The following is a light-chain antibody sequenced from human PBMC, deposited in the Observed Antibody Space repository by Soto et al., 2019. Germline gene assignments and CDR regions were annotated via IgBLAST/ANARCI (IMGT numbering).Light chain of an antibody. CDR1: QSVLYSSNNKNY. CDR2: WAS. V-gene: IGKV4-1*01. CDR3: QQYYSTPGT. J-gene: IGKJ1*01. Sequence: DIVMTQSPDSLAVSLGERATINCKSSQSVLYSSNNKNYLAWYQQKPEQPPKLLIYWASTRESGVPDRFSGSGSGTDFTITISSLQAEDVAVYYCQQYYSTPGTFGQGTKVEIK.